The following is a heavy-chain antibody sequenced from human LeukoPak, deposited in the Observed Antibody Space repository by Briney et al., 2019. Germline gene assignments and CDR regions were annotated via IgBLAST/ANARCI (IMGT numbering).Heavy chain of an antibody. Sequence: SVTVSCMASGGTFSSYAISWVRQARGQGREWMGGIIAIFGTANYAQKFQGRVTITADESTSTAYMELSSLRSEDTAVYYCARAAGLLYRWFGELSIDDAFDIWGQGTMVTVSS. D-gene: IGHD3-10*01. J-gene: IGHJ3*02. V-gene: IGHV1-69*13. CDR3: ARAAGLLYRWFGELSIDDAFDI. CDR1: GGTFSSYA. CDR2: IIAIFGTA.